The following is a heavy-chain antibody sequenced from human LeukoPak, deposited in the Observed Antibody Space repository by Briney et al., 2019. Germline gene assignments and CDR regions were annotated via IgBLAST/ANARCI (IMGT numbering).Heavy chain of an antibody. Sequence: SETLSLTCAISGGSISSSHGWSWVRQPPGKGLEWIGEIHHRGSTNYNPSLKSRVTISVDKFKNQFSLKLSSVTAADTALYYCASKLTAVAGYFDCWGQGNLVTVSS. J-gene: IGHJ4*02. V-gene: IGHV4-4*02. CDR1: GGSISSSHG. D-gene: IGHD6-19*01. CDR2: IHHRGST. CDR3: ASKLTAVAGYFDC.